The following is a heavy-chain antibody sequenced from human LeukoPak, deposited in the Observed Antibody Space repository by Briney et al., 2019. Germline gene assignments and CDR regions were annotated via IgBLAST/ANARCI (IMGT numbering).Heavy chain of an antibody. V-gene: IGHV3-23*01. D-gene: IGHD3-22*01. CDR3: AKGGIVVVVTPGYFQH. Sequence: GGSLRLSCAASGFTFSSYAMSWVRQAPGKGLEWGSAISGSGGSTYYADSVKGRFTISRDNSKNTLYLQMNSLRAEDTAVYYCAKGGIVVVVTPGYFQHWGQGTLVTVSS. J-gene: IGHJ1*01. CDR1: GFTFSSYA. CDR2: ISGSGGST.